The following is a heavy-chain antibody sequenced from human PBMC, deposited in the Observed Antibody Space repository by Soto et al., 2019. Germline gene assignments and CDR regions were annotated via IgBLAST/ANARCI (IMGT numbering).Heavy chain of an antibody. CDR3: ARGEDAFFYYGLDV. Sequence: SETLSLTCTVPGGSITSSYWSWIRRPPGKGLEWIAYIYDTGISGYTPSTSYNPSLKSRVPMSVDTSKSQFSLKLTYVTAADTAVYYCARGEDAFFYYGLDVWGQGITVTVSS. CDR2: IYDTGISGYTPST. CDR1: GGSITSSY. V-gene: IGHV4-59*01. J-gene: IGHJ6*02.